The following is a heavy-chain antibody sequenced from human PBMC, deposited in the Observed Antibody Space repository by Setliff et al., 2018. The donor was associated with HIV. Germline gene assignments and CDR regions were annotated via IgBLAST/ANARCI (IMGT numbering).Heavy chain of an antibody. CDR1: GFAFSPYS. CDR3: ARGARLQYFDWPSYALDV. Sequence: GGSLRLSCAASGFAFSPYSMNWVRQAPGKGLEWVASISSSSKYIYEADSVKGRFTISRDNAKNSLYLQMDSLRAEDTAVYYCARGARLQYFDWPSYALDVWGQGTTVTVSS. V-gene: IGHV3-21*01. D-gene: IGHD3-9*01. CDR2: ISSSSKYI. J-gene: IGHJ6*02.